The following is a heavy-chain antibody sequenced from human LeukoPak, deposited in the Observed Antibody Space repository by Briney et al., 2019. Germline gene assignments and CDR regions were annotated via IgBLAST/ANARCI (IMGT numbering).Heavy chain of an antibody. D-gene: IGHD2-2*01. Sequence: SGPTLVNPTQTLTLTCTFSGFSLSTSGVGVGWIRQPPGKALKWLALIYWNDDKRYSPSLKSRLTITKDTSKNQVVLTMTNMDPVDTATYYCAHSGPYCSTNSCSYYYYMDVWGKGTTVTVSS. CDR3: AHSGPYCSTNSCSYYYYMDV. CDR1: GFSLSTSGVG. CDR2: IYWNDDK. J-gene: IGHJ6*03. V-gene: IGHV2-5*01.